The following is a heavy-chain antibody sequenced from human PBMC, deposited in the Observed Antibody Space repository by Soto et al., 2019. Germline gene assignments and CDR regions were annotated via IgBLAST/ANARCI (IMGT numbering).Heavy chain of an antibody. CDR2: IYPGDSET. CDR3: ARSPRSSPYCDY. CDR1: GYTFSNFW. D-gene: IGHD2-15*01. J-gene: IGHJ4*02. V-gene: IGHV5-51*01. Sequence: PGESLKISCQCSGYTFSNFWIAWVRQLPGKGLEYMGIIYPGDSETRYSPSFHGKVTISADRSIGTAYLQWSSLEASDSAFYFCARSPRSSPYCDYWGQGARVTVAS.